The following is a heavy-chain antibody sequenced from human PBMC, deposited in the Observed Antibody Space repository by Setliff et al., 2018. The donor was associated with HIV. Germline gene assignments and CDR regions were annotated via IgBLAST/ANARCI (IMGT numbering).Heavy chain of an antibody. V-gene: IGHV1-69*13. D-gene: IGHD3-10*01. CDR3: ATAGEMATIGYSYYYMGV. J-gene: IGHJ6*03. Sequence: ASVKVSCKSSGYTFTNYDINWVRQAAGQGLEWMGGITPIFGTTKYAQKFQGRVTITADESRTTAYLDLNSLRSEDTAVYYCATAGEMATIGYSYYYMGVWGKGTTVTVSS. CDR1: GYTFTNYD. CDR2: ITPIFGTT.